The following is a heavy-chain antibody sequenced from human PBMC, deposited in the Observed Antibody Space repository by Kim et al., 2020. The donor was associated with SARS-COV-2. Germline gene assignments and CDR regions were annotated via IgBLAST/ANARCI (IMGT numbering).Heavy chain of an antibody. CDR1: GYTFSDYA. CDR3: AKDMIGEAPDYFDY. J-gene: IGHJ4*02. CDR2: ISSDGDIQ. Sequence: GGSLRLSCAASGYTFSDYAIHWVRQAPGKGLEWVAVISSDGDIQYYAASVRGRFTISRDNSKNMLFLQMDRLGPDDTAVYYCAKDMIGEAPDYFDYWGQGTLVTVSS. V-gene: IGHV3-30-3*01. D-gene: IGHD2-21*01.